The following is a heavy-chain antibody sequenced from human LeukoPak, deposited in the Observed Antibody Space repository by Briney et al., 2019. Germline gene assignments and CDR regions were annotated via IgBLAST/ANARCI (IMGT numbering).Heavy chain of an antibody. Sequence: SETLSLTCTVSGGSISRFYWSWIRQPPGKALECSGYVYYSGSTNYNPSLRSRVTMSVDTSKNQFSLKLNSVTAADTAVYYCARYWGPYDNSGAYFDYWGQGTLVTVSS. CDR2: VYYSGST. V-gene: IGHV4-59*08. J-gene: IGHJ4*02. CDR3: ARYWGPYDNSGAYFDY. D-gene: IGHD3-22*01. CDR1: GGSISRFY.